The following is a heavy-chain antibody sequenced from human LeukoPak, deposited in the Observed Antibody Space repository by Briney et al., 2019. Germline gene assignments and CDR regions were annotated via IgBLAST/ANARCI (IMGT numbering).Heavy chain of an antibody. D-gene: IGHD3-10*01. CDR1: GYTFTSYG. CDR3: ASNSDYYYYMDV. J-gene: IGHJ6*03. V-gene: IGHV1-18*01. Sequence: ASVKVSCKASGYTFTSYGINWVRQAPGQGLEWMGWISAYNGNTNYAQKLQGRVTMTTDTSTSTAYMELRSLRSDDTAVYYCASNSDYYYYMDVWGKGTPVTISS. CDR2: ISAYNGNT.